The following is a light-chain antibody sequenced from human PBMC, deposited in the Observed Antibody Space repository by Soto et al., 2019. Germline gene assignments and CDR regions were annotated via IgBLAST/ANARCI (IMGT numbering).Light chain of an antibody. CDR3: QQYNQWPLFT. CDR2: ATS. V-gene: IGKV3-15*01. J-gene: IGKJ3*01. CDR1: QSVSSN. Sequence: EIVMTQSPVTLSVSPGERATLSCRASQSVSSNVAWYQQRPGQAPRLLIYATSTMATGIPARFSGSGSGTEFTLTISSLQSEDFAVYYCQQYNQWPLFTFGPGTKVDI.